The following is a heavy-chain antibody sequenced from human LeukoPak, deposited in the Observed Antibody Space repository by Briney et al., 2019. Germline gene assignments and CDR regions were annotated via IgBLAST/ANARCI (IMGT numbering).Heavy chain of an antibody. CDR3: AKDTTGGYDEYYYYYLDV. Sequence: PGGSLRLSCAASGFTFSRFGMHWVRQAPGKGLEWVAFIRYDGSKKYYAGSVKGRFTFLRDNSKNTLYLQMNSLRAEDTAVYYCAKDTTGGYDEYYYYYLDVWGKGTTVTVSS. V-gene: IGHV3-30*02. D-gene: IGHD5-12*01. J-gene: IGHJ6*03. CDR2: IRYDGSKK. CDR1: GFTFSRFG.